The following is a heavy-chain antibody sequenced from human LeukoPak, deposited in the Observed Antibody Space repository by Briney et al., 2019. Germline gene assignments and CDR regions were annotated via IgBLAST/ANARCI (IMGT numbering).Heavy chain of an antibody. CDR3: ARDRSRAYCSGGSCYGPRRFDY. CDR1: GYTFTGYY. D-gene: IGHD2-15*01. Sequence: ASVKVSCKASGYTFTGYYMHWVRQAPGQGLEWMGWINPNSGGTNYAQKFQGRVTMTRDTSISTAYMELSRLRSDDTAVYYCARDRSRAYCSGGSCYGPRRFDYWGQGTLVTVSS. V-gene: IGHV1-2*02. J-gene: IGHJ4*02. CDR2: INPNSGGT.